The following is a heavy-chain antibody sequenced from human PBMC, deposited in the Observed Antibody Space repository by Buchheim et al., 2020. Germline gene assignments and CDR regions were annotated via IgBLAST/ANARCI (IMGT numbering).Heavy chain of an antibody. V-gene: IGHV3-7*01. CDR2: IRQDGSEK. J-gene: IGHJ4*02. Sequence: EVQLVESGGGLVQPGGSLRLSCAASGFTFSNYWMSWVRQAPGKGLEWVSNIRQDGSEKYYVDSVKGRFTISRENAKNSLSLQMNSLRDEDTAVYYCAPRGRGYWGQGTL. CDR1: GFTFSNYW. D-gene: IGHD3-10*01. CDR3: APRGRGY.